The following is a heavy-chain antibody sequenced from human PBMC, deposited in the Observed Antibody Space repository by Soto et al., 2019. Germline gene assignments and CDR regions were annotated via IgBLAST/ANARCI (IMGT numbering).Heavy chain of an antibody. J-gene: IGHJ4*02. V-gene: IGHV3-21*01. CDR1: GFTFTRYS. Sequence: WWSRSLSCAASGFTFTRYSMNWVRQAPGKGLEWVSSISSTTNYIYYADSMKGRFTVSRDNAKNSVYLEMNSLSAEDTDVYYCARESEGLTSNFDFWGQGTLVTVSS. CDR3: ARESEGLTSNFDF. CDR2: ISSTTNYI.